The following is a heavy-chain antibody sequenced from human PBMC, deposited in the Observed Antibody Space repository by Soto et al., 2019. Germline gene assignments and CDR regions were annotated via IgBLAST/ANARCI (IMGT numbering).Heavy chain of an antibody. V-gene: IGHV1-3*01. CDR1: GYTFTSYA. CDR3: ARDLLAYCSGGSCYPGVGWLDP. D-gene: IGHD2-15*01. J-gene: IGHJ5*02. CDR2: INAGNGNT. Sequence: ASVKVSCKASGYTFTSYAMHWVRQAPGQRLEWMGWINAGNGNTKYSQKFQGRVTITRDTSASTAYMELSSLRSEDTAVYYCARDLLAYCSGGSCYPGVGWLDPWGQGTLVTVSS.